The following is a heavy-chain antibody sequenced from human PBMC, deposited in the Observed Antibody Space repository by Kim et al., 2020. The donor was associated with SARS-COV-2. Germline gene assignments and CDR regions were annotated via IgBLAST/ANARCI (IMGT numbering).Heavy chain of an antibody. CDR3: ARDGEMGSGWYMRY. Sequence: GGSLRLSCAASGFTFSSYAMHWVRQAPGKGLEWVAVISYDGSNKYYADSVKGRFTISRDNSKNTLYLQMNSLRAEDTAVYYCARDGEMGSGWYMRYWGQGTLVTVSS. V-gene: IGHV3-30*04. CDR2: ISYDGSNK. CDR1: GFTFSSYA. J-gene: IGHJ4*02. D-gene: IGHD6-19*01.